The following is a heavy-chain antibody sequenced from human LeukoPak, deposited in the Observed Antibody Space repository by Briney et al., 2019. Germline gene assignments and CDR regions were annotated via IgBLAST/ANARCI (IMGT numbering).Heavy chain of an antibody. J-gene: IGHJ4*02. D-gene: IGHD6-19*01. Sequence: GGSLRLSCEVSGFTFSSYWMNWVRQAPGKGLEWVANIKQDGSDKYYVDSVKGRFTISRDNAKNSLYLQMNSLRAEDTAVYYCASTAPPYSSGWYGVDYWGQGTLVTVSS. CDR2: IKQDGSDK. CDR1: GFTFSSYW. CDR3: ASTAPPYSSGWYGVDY. V-gene: IGHV3-7*01.